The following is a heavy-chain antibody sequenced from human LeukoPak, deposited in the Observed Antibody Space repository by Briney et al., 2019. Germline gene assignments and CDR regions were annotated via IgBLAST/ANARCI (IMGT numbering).Heavy chain of an antibody. CDR3: ARDQPYYYDSSAFDI. V-gene: IGHV3-48*01. CDR2: ISSSSSTI. J-gene: IGHJ3*02. D-gene: IGHD3-22*01. CDR1: GFTFSDYY. Sequence: SGGSLRLSCAASGFTFSDYYMNWVRQAPGKGLEWVSYISSSSSTIYYADSVKGRFTISRDNAKNSLYLQMNSLRAEDTAVYYCARDQPYYYDSSAFDIWGQGTMVTVSS.